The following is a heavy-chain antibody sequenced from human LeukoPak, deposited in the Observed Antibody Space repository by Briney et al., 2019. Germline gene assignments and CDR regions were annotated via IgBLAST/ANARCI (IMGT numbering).Heavy chain of an antibody. D-gene: IGHD2-15*01. CDR2: IYYSGST. Sequence: PSETLSLTCTVSGGSISSSSYYWGWIRQPPGKGLEWIGSIYYSGSTYYNPSLKSRVTISVDTSKNQFSLKLSSVTAADTAVYYCARGVVVVAATSYDYWGQGTLVTVSS. CDR1: GGSISSSSYY. V-gene: IGHV4-39*07. CDR3: ARGVVVVAATSYDY. J-gene: IGHJ4*02.